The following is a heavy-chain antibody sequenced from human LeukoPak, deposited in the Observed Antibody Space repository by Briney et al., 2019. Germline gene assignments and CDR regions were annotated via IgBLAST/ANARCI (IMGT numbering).Heavy chain of an antibody. CDR1: GFTFSSYG. Sequence: GRSLRLSCAASGFTFSSYGMHWVRQAPGKGLEWVAVISYDGSNKYYADSEKGRFTISRDNSKNTLYLQMNSLRAEDTAVYYCAKVGGCSSTSCYHDAFDIWGQGTMVTVSS. V-gene: IGHV3-30*18. CDR3: AKVGGCSSTSCYHDAFDI. D-gene: IGHD2-2*01. J-gene: IGHJ3*02. CDR2: ISYDGSNK.